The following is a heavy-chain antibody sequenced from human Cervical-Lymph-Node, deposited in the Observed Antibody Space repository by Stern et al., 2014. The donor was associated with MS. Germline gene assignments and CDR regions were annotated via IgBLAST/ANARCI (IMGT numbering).Heavy chain of an antibody. CDR3: ARGHWELLGNNYFDS. Sequence: QLVQSGPGLVKPSQTLSLTCTVSGASISSGTSYWSWIRQPAGGGLEWIGRLHASGATYYNPSLKSRVPISGDTSKNQFSLNLNSVTAADTAVYYCARGHWELLGNNYFDSWGQGTLVTVSS. J-gene: IGHJ4*02. CDR2: LHASGAT. CDR1: GASISSGTSY. V-gene: IGHV4-61*02. D-gene: IGHD1-26*01.